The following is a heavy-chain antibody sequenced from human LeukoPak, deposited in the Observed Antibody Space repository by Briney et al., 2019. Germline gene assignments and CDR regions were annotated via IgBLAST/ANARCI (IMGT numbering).Heavy chain of an antibody. CDR3: ARGARAPDS. CDR1: GFTFSAHY. J-gene: IGHJ4*02. V-gene: IGHV3-11*05. CDR2: ISGNGGDT. Sequence: PGGSLRLSCAASGFTFSAHYMSWIRQSPGKGLEWLSYISGNGGDTNYADSVRGRITISRDNAKNSLFPQMSSLRAEDTAIYYCARGARAPDSWGQGTLVTVSS.